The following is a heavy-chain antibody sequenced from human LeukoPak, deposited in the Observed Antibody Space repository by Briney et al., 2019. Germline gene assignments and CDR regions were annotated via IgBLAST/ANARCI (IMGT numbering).Heavy chain of an antibody. V-gene: IGHV4-34*01. CDR3: AGGAAAAGRRRFDY. Sequence: SETLSLTCAVYGGSFSGYYWSWIRQPPGGGLEWIGEINHSGSTNYNPSLKSRVTISVDTSKNQFSLKLSSVTAADTAVYYCAGGAAAAGRRRFDYWGQGTLVTVSS. J-gene: IGHJ4*02. CDR1: GGSFSGYY. CDR2: INHSGST. D-gene: IGHD6-13*01.